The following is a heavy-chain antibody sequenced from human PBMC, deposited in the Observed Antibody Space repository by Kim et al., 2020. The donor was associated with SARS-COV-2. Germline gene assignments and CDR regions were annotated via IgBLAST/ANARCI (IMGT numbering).Heavy chain of an antibody. D-gene: IGHD1-26*01. V-gene: IGHV3-23*01. J-gene: IGHJ4*02. Sequence: ADSVKGRFTTARDNFKKTTYWRMSSLSAEDTAIYYCAKGPRRVPSFFDSWGQGTLVTVSS. CDR3: AKGPRRVPSFFDS.